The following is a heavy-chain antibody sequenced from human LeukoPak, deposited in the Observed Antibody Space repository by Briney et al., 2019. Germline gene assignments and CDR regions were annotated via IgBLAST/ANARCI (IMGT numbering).Heavy chain of an antibody. J-gene: IGHJ4*02. V-gene: IGHV4-38-2*02. CDR2: IYHSGST. D-gene: IGHD3-16*01. CDR3: ARERGGYFDY. Sequence: PSGTLSLTCTVSGGSISSYYWSWIRQPPGKGLEWIGSIYHSGSTYYNPSLKSRVTISVDTSKNQFSLKLSSVTAADTAVYYCARERGGYFDYWGQGTLVTVSS. CDR1: GGSISSYY.